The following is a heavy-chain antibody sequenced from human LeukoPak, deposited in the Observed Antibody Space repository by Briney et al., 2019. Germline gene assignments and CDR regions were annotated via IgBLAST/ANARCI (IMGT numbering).Heavy chain of an antibody. CDR3: ARGVRGATFYWYFDL. D-gene: IGHD1-26*01. J-gene: IGHJ2*01. CDR2: IYYSGTT. Sequence: SETLSLTCTVSGGSISSYYWSWIRQPPGKGLEWIGYIYYSGTTNYNPSLKSRVTISVDTSKNQFSLKLSSVTAAATAVYYCARGVRGATFYWYFDLWGRGTQVTVSS. CDR1: GGSISSYY. V-gene: IGHV4-59*01.